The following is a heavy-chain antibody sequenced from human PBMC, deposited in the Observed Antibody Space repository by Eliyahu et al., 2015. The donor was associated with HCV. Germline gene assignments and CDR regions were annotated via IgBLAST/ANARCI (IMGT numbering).Heavy chain of an antibody. J-gene: IGHJ6*04. CDR2: IXTSGST. CDR1: XXSISSYY. CDR3: ARGRGGIYYYYYGMDV. V-gene: IGHV4-4*07. Sequence: QVQLQESGPGLVKPSETLSLXCTVXXXSISSYYWXXIRPPAGKGLEWIGRIXTSGSTNYNPSLKSRVTMSVDTSKNQFSLKLSSVTAADTAVYYCARGRGGIYYYYYGMDVWGKGTTVTVSS. D-gene: IGHD5-24*01.